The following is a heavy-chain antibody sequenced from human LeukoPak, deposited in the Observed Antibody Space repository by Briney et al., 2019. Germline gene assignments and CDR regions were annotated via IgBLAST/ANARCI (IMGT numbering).Heavy chain of an antibody. Sequence: PGGSLRLSFAASVFTFSNHAISSVRQAPGKGLEWVSAISRSGGNTYYADALKGRFPISRDNSKNTLYLQMNSLRAEDTAVYYCAKGYSSSWYRLFDYWGQGTLVTVSS. V-gene: IGHV3-23*01. CDR1: VFTFSNHA. CDR2: ISRSGGNT. D-gene: IGHD6-13*01. J-gene: IGHJ4*02. CDR3: AKGYSSSWYRLFDY.